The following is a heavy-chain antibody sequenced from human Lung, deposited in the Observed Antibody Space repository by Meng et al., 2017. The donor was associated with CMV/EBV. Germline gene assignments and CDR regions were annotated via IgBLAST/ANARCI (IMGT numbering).Heavy chain of an antibody. CDR1: GGSISSSNFY. CDR2: IYHSGST. CDR3: ARRRGGSGRDC. V-gene: IGHV4-39*01. D-gene: IGHD3-10*01. J-gene: IGHJ4*02. Sequence: LTLQERGPGLVKPSETLSLTCPVSGGSISSSNFYWDWIRQPPGKGLEWIGAIYHSGSTSYNPSLQSRVTMFVDTSKNQFSLMLTSVTATDTAVYYCARRRGGSGRDCWGQGTLVTVSS.